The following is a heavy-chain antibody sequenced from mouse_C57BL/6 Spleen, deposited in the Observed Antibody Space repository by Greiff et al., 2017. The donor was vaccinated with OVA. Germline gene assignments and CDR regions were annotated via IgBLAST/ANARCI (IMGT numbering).Heavy chain of an antibody. CDR2: INPSNGGT. CDR1: GYTFTSYW. Sequence: VQLQQPGTELVKPGASVKLSCKASGYTFTSYWMHWVKQRPGQGLEWIGNINPSNGGTNYNEKFKSKATLTVDKSSSTAYMQLSSLTSEDSAVYYCARYDGYYGDARDYWGQGTSVTVSS. J-gene: IGHJ4*01. CDR3: ARYDGYYGDARDY. V-gene: IGHV1-53*01. D-gene: IGHD2-3*01.